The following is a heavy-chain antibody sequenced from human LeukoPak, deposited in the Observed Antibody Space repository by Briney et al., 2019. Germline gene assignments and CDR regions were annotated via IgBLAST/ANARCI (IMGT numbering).Heavy chain of an antibody. CDR1: GFTFTTYA. D-gene: IGHD6-13*01. V-gene: IGHV3-30-3*01. Sequence: GGSLRLSCAASGFTFTTYAMHWVRQAPGKGLKWVAVISYDGNNKYYADSVKGRFTISRDNSKNTLYLQMNSLRAEDSAVYWCARSSSSWLNYDSWGQGTLVTVSS. CDR2: ISYDGNNK. J-gene: IGHJ4*02. CDR3: ARSSSSWLNYDS.